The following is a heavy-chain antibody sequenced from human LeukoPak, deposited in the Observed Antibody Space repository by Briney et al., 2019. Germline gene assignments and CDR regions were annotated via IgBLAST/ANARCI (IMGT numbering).Heavy chain of an antibody. D-gene: IGHD1-26*01. V-gene: IGHV3-21*01. J-gene: IGHJ4*02. CDR2: ISSSSSYI. CDR1: GFTFSDYT. CDR3: ARDRMGSMGCSDY. Sequence: PGGSLRLSCAASGFTFSDYTMNWVRLAPGKGLEWVSSISSSSSYIYYADSVKGRFTISRDNAKNSLYLQMNSLRAEDTAVYYCARDRMGSMGCSDYWGQGTLVTVSS.